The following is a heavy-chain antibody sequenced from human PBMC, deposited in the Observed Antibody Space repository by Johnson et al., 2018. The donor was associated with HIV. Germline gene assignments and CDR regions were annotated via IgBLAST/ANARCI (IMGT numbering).Heavy chain of an antibody. V-gene: IGHV3-30*04. CDR2: ISYDGSIK. Sequence: QVQLVESGGGVVQPGRSLRLSCAASGFTFSSYAMHWVRQAPGKGLEWVAVISYDGSIKYYGDSVKGRFTISRDNAKNSLYLQMNSLRVEDTALYYCARVIGYDNNGKAVDAFDFWGPGTLVTVSS. D-gene: IGHD3-22*01. CDR3: ARVIGYDNNGKAVDAFDF. CDR1: GFTFSSYA. J-gene: IGHJ3*01.